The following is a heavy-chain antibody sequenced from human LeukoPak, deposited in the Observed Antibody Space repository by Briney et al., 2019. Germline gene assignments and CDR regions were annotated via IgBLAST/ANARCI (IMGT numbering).Heavy chain of an antibody. V-gene: IGHV3-23*01. CDR3: AKGGGLWGGGARNFDY. D-gene: IGHD2-21*01. CDR2: ISGSGGST. J-gene: IGHJ4*02. Sequence: PGGSLRLSCAASGFTFSGYAMSWVRQAPGKGLEWVSAISGSGGSTYYADSVKGRFTISRDNSKNTLYLQMNSLRAEDTAVYYCAKGGGLWGGGARNFDYWGQGTLVTVSS. CDR1: GFTFSGYA.